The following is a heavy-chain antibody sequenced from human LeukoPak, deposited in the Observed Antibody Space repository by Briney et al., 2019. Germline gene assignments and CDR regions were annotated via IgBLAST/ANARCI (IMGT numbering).Heavy chain of an antibody. Sequence: GGSLRLSCAASGFIFSNYAIHGVRQAPGRGLEGVAAGSYDGNLQHYADAVKGRFTISRDNAKNSLYLQMNSLRAEDTAVYYCAARYSSSWYVPYYYMDVWGKGTTVTVSS. J-gene: IGHJ6*03. CDR3: AARYSSSWYVPYYYMDV. D-gene: IGHD6-13*01. V-gene: IGHV3-30*03. CDR2: GSYDGNLQ. CDR1: GFIFSNYA.